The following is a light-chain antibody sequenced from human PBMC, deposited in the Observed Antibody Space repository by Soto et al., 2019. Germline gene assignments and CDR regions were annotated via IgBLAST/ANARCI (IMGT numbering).Light chain of an antibody. J-gene: IGKJ1*01. CDR2: SAS. Sequence: EIVMTQSPVTLSVSPGERATLSCRASQSVSNNLAWYQQKPGQAPRLLIFSASSRATGSPARFSGSGSGTDFTLTISRLQSEDFATYFCQQYNNWPRTFGQGIKVEMK. CDR3: QQYNNWPRT. V-gene: IGKV3D-15*01. CDR1: QSVSNN.